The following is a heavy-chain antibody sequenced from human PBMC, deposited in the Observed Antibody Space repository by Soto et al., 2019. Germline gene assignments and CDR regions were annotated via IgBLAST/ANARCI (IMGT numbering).Heavy chain of an antibody. CDR1: GFSLNTYV. J-gene: IGHJ4*02. Sequence: QVHLVQSGAEARKPGASVNVSCMASGFSLNTYVVHWVRQAPGQGLEWMGWVNAASGNTQTSQKFQGRLTLTRDTSSNTAYMELSTLRPEDTAVYFCARRPLLESHFDYWGQGTLVAVSS. CDR3: ARRPLLESHFDY. CDR2: VNAASGNT. V-gene: IGHV1-3*01.